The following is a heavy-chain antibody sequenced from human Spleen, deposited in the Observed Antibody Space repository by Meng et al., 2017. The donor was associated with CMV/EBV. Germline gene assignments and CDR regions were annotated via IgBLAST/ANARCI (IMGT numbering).Heavy chain of an antibody. CDR1: GYTFTRYY. D-gene: IGHD4-17*01. V-gene: IGHV1-46*01. CDR3: AREGYGDLDFDY. CDR2: INPIGGTT. Sequence: CKASGYTFTRYYMHWVRQAPGQGLEWMGIINPIGGTTNYAQKFQGRVTMTWDTSTTTGYMELSSLRSEDTAVYYCAREGYGDLDFDYWGQGTLVTVSS. J-gene: IGHJ4*02.